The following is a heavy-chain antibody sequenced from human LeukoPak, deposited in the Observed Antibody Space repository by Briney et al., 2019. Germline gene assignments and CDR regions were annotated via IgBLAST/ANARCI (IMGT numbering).Heavy chain of an antibody. J-gene: IGHJ4*02. CDR3: ARTEGSGSIDY. CDR2: INSDGSIT. Sequence: GGSLRLSCAASGFTFTTYWMHWVRQAPGKGLVWVSHINSDGSITSYADSVKGRFTISRDNAKNTLYLQMNSLRAEDTAVYYCARTEGSGSIDYWGQGTLVTVSS. CDR1: GFTFTTYW. D-gene: IGHD6-19*01. V-gene: IGHV3-74*01.